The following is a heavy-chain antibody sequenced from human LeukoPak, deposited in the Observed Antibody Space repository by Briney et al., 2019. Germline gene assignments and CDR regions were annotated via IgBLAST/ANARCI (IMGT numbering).Heavy chain of an antibody. CDR3: ARHGEYYFDY. J-gene: IGHJ4*02. V-gene: IGHV4-34*01. CDR2: ISRRGNT. Sequence: PSETLSLTCAVYGGSLSGNYWSWIRQPPGKGLEWIGQISRRGNTNHNPSLKSRVTISVDTSKNQLSLKLSTVTAADTALYYCARHGEYYFDYWGQGTPVTVSS. CDR1: GGSLSGNY. D-gene: IGHD3-10*01.